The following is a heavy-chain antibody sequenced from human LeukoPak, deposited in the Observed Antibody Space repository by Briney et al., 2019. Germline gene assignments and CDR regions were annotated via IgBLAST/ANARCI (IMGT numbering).Heavy chain of an antibody. CDR3: ARLRRATWYFDY. V-gene: IGHV3-23*01. J-gene: IGHJ4*02. CDR2: MSGSGGST. D-gene: IGHD1-26*01. Sequence: GGSLRLSCAASGFTFSSYAMSWVRQSPGKGLEWVSAMSGSGGSTYYADSVKGRFTISRDNSKNTLYLQMNSLRAEDTAVYYCARLRRATWYFDYWGQGTLVTVSS. CDR1: GFTFSSYA.